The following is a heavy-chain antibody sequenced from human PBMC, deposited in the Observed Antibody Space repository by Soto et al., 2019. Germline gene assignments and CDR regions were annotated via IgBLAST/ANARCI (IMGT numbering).Heavy chain of an antibody. CDR3: ARAQNLGMATP. CDR1: GYTFTGYA. Sequence: QVQLVQSGAEVKKPGASVKVSCKASGYTFTGYAILWVRQAPGQRLEWMGWINAGNGNTKYSQKFQGRVTITRDTAASTAYMELSSLRSEDTAVYDCARAQNLGMATPWGQGTLVTVSS. CDR2: INAGNGNT. V-gene: IGHV1-3*01. J-gene: IGHJ4*02. D-gene: IGHD5-12*01.